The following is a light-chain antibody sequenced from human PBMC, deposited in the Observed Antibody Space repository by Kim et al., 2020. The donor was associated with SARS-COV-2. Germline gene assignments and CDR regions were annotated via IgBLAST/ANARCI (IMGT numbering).Light chain of an antibody. CDR2: GKN. CDR3: NSWDSRFYV. CDR1: SLRSYY. V-gene: IGLV3-19*01. J-gene: IGLJ1*01. Sequence: SSELTQDPAVSVALGQTVRITCQGDSLRSYYASWYQQKPGQAPVLVIYGKNNRPSGIPERFSGSSPGNTASLTITGAQAEDEADYYCNSWDSRFYVFGTG.